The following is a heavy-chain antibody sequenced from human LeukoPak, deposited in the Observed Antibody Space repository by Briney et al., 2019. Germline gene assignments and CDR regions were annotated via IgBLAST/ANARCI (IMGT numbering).Heavy chain of an antibody. CDR2: ISSSSSYI. J-gene: IGHJ6*03. CDR3: ARGYYGSGSGYNYYMDV. D-gene: IGHD3-10*01. Sequence: GGSLRLSCAASGFTFSSYWMSWVRQAPGKGLEWVSSISSSSSYIYDADSVKGRFTISRDNAKKSVYLQMNSLRAEDTAVYYCARGYYGSGSGYNYYMDVWGKGTTVTVSS. V-gene: IGHV3-21*01. CDR1: GFTFSSYW.